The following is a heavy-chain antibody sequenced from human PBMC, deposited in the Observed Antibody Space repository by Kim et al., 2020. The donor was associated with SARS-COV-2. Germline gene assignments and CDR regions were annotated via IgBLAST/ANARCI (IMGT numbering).Heavy chain of an antibody. V-gene: IGHV4-39*01. J-gene: IGHJ2*01. CDR3: ASPGGF. CDR1: GGSISSSSYY. Sequence: SETLSLTCTVSGGSISSSSYYWGWIRQPPGKGLEWTGSIYYSGSTYYNPSLKSRVTISVDTSKNQFFLKLSPVTAADTAVYYCASPGGFWGRGTLVTVSS. CDR2: IYYSGST. D-gene: IGHD3-16*01.